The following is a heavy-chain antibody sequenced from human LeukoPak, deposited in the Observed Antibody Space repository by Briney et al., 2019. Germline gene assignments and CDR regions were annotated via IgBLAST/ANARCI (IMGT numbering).Heavy chain of an antibody. J-gene: IGHJ4*02. V-gene: IGHV2-5*02. CDR1: GFSLNTYGVG. D-gene: IGHD6-25*01. Sequence: SGPTLVKPTQTLTLTCTFSGFSLNTYGVGVGWIRQPPDKALEWLSFVYWDDDNRYNPSLRTRLTVTKDASKSQVFLTMTNLDPVDTATYYCVHRPNRYNNGWDTGFFDYWGQGIPVSVSS. CDR3: VHRPNRYNNGWDTGFFDY. CDR2: VYWDDDN.